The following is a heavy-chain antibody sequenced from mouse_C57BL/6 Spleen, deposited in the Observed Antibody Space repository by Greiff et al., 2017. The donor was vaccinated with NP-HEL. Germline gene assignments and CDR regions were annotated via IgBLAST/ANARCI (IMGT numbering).Heavy chain of an antibody. CDR2: ISDGGSYT. Sequence: EVQVVESGGGLVKPGGSLKLSCAASGFTFSSYAMSWVRQTPEKRLEWVATISDGGSYTYYPDNVKGRFTISRDNAKNNLYLQMSHLKSEDTAMYYCAREEVWTTVVPFAYWGQGTLVTVSA. J-gene: IGHJ3*01. CDR3: AREEVWTTVVPFAY. D-gene: IGHD1-1*01. V-gene: IGHV5-4*01. CDR1: GFTFSSYA.